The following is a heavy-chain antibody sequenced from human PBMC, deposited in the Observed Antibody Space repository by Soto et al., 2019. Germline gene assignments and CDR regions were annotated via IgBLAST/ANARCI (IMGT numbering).Heavy chain of an antibody. CDR3: ARPNDYWNGYGPFDY. CDR2: ISYTGST. V-gene: IGHV4-31*11. D-gene: IGHD3-3*01. CDR1: GRSISSVGYY. J-gene: IGHJ4*02. Sequence: QVQLQASGPGLVKPSQTLSLTCAVSGRSISSVGYYWSWVRLLPGKGLEWIGSISYTGSTYYNPSLDNRLSISLDTSENPFSLRLNSVTAADTAIYYCARPNDYWNGYGPFDYWGQGSLVTVSS.